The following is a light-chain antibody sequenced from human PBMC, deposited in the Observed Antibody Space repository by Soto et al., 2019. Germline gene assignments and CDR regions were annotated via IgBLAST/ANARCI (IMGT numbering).Light chain of an antibody. CDR3: QQSYRGLT. V-gene: IGKV1-17*01. CDR1: QGIRND. CDR2: AAS. Sequence: DIQMTQSPSSLAASLGDRVSITCRASQGIRNDLGWYQQKPGKAPQRLIYAASSLHSGVPSRLSGSASGTEFTLTVTSLQPEDYATYYCQQSYRGLTFGQGTRLEIK. J-gene: IGKJ5*01.